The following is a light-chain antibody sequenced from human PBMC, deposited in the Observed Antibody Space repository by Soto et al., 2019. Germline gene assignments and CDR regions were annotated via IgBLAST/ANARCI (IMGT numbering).Light chain of an antibody. Sequence: DILMTQSPSTLSGSVGDRVTITCRASQTISSWLAWYQQKPGKAPKLLSYKASTLKSGVPSRFSGSGSGTEFTLTISSLQHDDFATYYCQHYNSYSEAFGQGTKVELK. V-gene: IGKV1-5*03. CDR1: QTISSW. CDR3: QHYNSYSEA. J-gene: IGKJ1*01. CDR2: KAS.